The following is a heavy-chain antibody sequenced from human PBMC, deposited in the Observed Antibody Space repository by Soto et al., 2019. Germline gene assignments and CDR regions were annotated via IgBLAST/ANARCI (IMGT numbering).Heavy chain of an antibody. CDR1: GYTFTSYY. CDR3: ARDRWWERELYGMEV. J-gene: IGHJ6*02. V-gene: IGHV1-46*01. D-gene: IGHD1-26*01. CDR2: INPSGGST. Sequence: ASVKVSCKASGYTFTSYYMHWVRQAPGQGLEWMGIINPSGGSTSYAQKFQGRVTMTRDTSTSTVYMELSSLRSEDTAVYYCARDRWWERELYGMEVWGQGTTVTVSS.